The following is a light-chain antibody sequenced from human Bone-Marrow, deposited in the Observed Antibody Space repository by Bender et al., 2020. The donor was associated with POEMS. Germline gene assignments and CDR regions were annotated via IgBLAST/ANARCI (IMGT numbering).Light chain of an antibody. CDR2: QDT. CDR1: DLGDKY. Sequence: SYEVTQPPSVSVSQGQTASITCSGDDLGDKYVVWYQQKPGQSPVLVIYQDTKRPSGIPERFSGSNSGNTATLTISGTQAMDEADYYCQAWDTYSVIFGGGTKLTVL. CDR3: QAWDTYSVI. J-gene: IGLJ2*01. V-gene: IGLV3-1*01.